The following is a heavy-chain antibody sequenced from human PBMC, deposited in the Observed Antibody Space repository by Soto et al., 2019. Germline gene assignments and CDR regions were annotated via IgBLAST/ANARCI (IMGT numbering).Heavy chain of an antibody. CDR2: IDPSDSQT. J-gene: IGHJ4*02. Sequence: PGESLKISCNGSGYSFAGYWITWVRQMPGKGLEWMGRIDPSDSQTYYSPSFRGHVTISAAKSITTVFLQWSSLRASGTAMYYCARQIYDSDSGPNFQYYFDSWGQGTLVTVSS. D-gene: IGHD3-22*01. CDR1: GYSFAGYW. CDR3: ARQIYDSDSGPNFQYYFDS. V-gene: IGHV5-10-1*01.